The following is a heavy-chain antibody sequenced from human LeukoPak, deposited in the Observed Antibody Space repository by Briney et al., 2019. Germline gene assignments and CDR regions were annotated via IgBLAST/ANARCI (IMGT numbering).Heavy chain of an antibody. D-gene: IGHD6-13*01. J-gene: IGHJ6*04. CDR1: GGSISSGGYY. V-gene: IGHV4-31*03. CDR3: ARLQQLVPYYYYGMDV. Sequence: SQTLSLTCTVSGGSISSGGYYWSWIRQHPGKGLEWIGYIYYSGSTYYNPSLKSRVTISVDTSKNQFSLKLSSVTAADTAVYYCARLQQLVPYYYYGMDVWGKGTTVTVSS. CDR2: IYYSGST.